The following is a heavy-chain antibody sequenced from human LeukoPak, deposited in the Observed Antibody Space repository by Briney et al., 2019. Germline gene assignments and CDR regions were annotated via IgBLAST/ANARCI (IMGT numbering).Heavy chain of an antibody. CDR1: GFTFSSYA. CDR2: ISGSGGST. D-gene: IGHD3-3*01. CDR3: AKDLLRFLEWLFLGGSFDY. V-gene: IGHV3-23*01. J-gene: IGHJ4*02. Sequence: GGSLRLSCAASGFTFSSYAMSWDRQAPGKGLEWVSAISGSGGSTYYADSVKGRFTISRDNSKNTLYLQMNSLRAEDTAVYYCAKDLLRFLEWLFLGGSFDYWGQGTLVTVSS.